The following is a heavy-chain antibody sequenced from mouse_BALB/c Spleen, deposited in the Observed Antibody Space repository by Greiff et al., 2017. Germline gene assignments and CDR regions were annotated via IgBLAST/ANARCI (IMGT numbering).Heavy chain of an antibody. CDR3: ARSAALDY. CDR2: IYPGSGST. V-gene: IGHV1-55*01. Sequence: QVQLQQPGAELVKPGTSVKLSCKASGYNFTSYWINWVKLRPGQGLEWIGDIYPGSGSTNYNEKFKSKATLTVDTSSSTAYMQLSSLASEDSALYYCARSAALDYWGQGTTLTVSS. D-gene: IGHD6-1*01. J-gene: IGHJ2*01. CDR1: GYNFTSYW.